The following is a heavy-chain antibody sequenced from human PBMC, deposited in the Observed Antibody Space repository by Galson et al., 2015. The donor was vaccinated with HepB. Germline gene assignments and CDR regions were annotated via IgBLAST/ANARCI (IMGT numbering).Heavy chain of an antibody. J-gene: IGHJ3*02. D-gene: IGHD3-10*01. CDR1: GFTFSSYA. CDR2: ISYDGSNK. Sequence: SLRLSCAASGFTFSSYAMHWVRQAPGKGLEWVAVISYDGSNKYYADSVKGRFTISRDNSKNTLYLQMNSLRAEDTAVYYCARIRTPYGSGSYSSFDAFDIWGQGTMVTVSS. V-gene: IGHV3-30*04. CDR3: ARIRTPYGSGSYSSFDAFDI.